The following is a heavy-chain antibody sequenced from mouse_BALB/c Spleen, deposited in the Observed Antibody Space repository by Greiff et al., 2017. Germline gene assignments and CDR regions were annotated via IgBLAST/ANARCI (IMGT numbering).Heavy chain of an antibody. CDR3: ARARGAMDY. V-gene: IGHV1-54*01. CDR2: INPGSGGT. Sequence: QVQLQQSGAELVRPGTSVKVSCKASGYAFTNYLIEWVKQRPGQGLEWIGVINPGSGGTNYNEKFKGKATLTADKSSSTAYMQLSSLTSDDSAVYFCARARGAMDYWGQGTSVTGSS. J-gene: IGHJ4*01. D-gene: IGHD3-3*01. CDR1: GYAFTNYL.